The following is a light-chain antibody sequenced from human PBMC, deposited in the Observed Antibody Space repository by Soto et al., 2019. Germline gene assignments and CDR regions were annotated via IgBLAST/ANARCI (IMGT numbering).Light chain of an antibody. V-gene: IGKV3-20*01. CDR3: QQYSSSPPEFT. Sequence: EIVLTQSPGTLSLSPGERATLSCRASQSVSSSYLAWYQQRPGQAPRLLIFGASYRATGIPDRFSGSGSGTDFTLTISRLEPEDFAVYDCQQYSSSPPEFTFGPGTKVD. CDR2: GAS. J-gene: IGKJ3*01. CDR1: QSVSSSY.